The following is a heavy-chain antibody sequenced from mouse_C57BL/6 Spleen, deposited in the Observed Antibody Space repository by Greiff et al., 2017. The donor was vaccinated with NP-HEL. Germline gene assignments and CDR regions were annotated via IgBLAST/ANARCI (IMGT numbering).Heavy chain of an antibody. V-gene: IGHV1-26*01. J-gene: IGHJ4*01. CDR1: GYTFTDYY. D-gene: IGHD1-1*01. CDR3: ARGRYGSPYAMDY. Sequence: EVKLQQSGPELVKPGASVKISCKASGYTFTDYYMNWVKQSHGKSLEWIGDINPNNGGTSYNQKFKGKATLTVDKSSSTAYMELRSLTSEDSAVYYCARGRYGSPYAMDYWGQGTSVTVSS. CDR2: INPNNGGT.